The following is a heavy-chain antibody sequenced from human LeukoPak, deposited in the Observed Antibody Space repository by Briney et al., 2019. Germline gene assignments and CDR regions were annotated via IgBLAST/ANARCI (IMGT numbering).Heavy chain of an antibody. V-gene: IGHV3-23*01. CDR1: GFTFNPYW. D-gene: IGHD3-3*01. Sequence: PGGSLRLSCAASGFTFNPYWMHWVRQAPGKGLEWVSVISGSGGSTYSADSVKGRFTISRDNSKNTLYLQMNTLTAEDTAVYYCAKLVPSDDFWSGYLCWFDPWGQGTLVTVSS. J-gene: IGHJ5*02. CDR3: AKLVPSDDFWSGYLCWFDP. CDR2: ISGSGGST.